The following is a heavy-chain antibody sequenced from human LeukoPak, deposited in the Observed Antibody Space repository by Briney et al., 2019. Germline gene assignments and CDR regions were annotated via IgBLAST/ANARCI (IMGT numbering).Heavy chain of an antibody. CDR1: GYTFTGYY. CDR2: INPNSGGT. J-gene: IGHJ5*02. V-gene: IGHV1-2*02. CDR3: TGDTYYYDSTCWGHGFDP. Sequence: GASVTVSCKASGYTFTGYYMHWVRPAPGQGLAWMGWINPNSGGTNYAQKFQGRVTMTWDTSISTAYMELSSLRSDDTAVYYCTGDTYYYDSTCWGHGFDPWGQGTLVTVSS. D-gene: IGHD3-22*01.